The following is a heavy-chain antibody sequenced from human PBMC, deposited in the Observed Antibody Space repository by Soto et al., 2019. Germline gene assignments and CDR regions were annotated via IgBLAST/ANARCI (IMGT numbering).Heavy chain of an antibody. V-gene: IGHV1-18*01. CDR1: GYTFTSYG. J-gene: IGHJ6*02. CDR2: ISAYNGNT. D-gene: IGHD3-10*01. Sequence: ASVKVSCKASGYTFTSYGISWVRQAPGQGLEWMGWISAYNGNTNYAQKLRGRVTMTTDTSTSTAYMELRSLRSDDTAVYYCARLPYGSGSSYYYYYGMDVWGQGTTVTVSS. CDR3: ARLPYGSGSSYYYYYGMDV.